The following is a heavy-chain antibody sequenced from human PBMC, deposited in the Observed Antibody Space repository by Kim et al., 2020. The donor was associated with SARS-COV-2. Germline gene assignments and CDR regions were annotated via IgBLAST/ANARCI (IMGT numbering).Heavy chain of an antibody. CDR3: LPSLMVRGVITTQGNHDY. CDR1: GFTFSSYA. J-gene: IGHJ4*02. CDR2: ISYDGSNK. V-gene: IGHV3-30*04. Sequence: GGSLRLSCAASGFTFSSYAMHWVRQAPGKGLEWVAVISYDGSNKYYADSVKGRFTISRDNSKNTLYLQMNSLRAEDTAVYYCLPSLMVRGVITTQGNHDYWGQGTLVTVSS. D-gene: IGHD3-10*01.